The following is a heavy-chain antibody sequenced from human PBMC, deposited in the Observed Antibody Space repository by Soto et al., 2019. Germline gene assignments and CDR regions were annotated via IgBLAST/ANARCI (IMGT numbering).Heavy chain of an antibody. Sequence: GGSLRLSCAASGFTFSSYSMNWVRQAPGKGLEWVSYISSSSSTIYYADSVKGRFTISRDNAKNSLYLQMNSLRAEDTAVYYCAREIVNGDYDHDAFDIWGQGTMVTVSS. V-gene: IGHV3-48*01. J-gene: IGHJ3*02. D-gene: IGHD4-17*01. CDR3: AREIVNGDYDHDAFDI. CDR2: ISSSSSTI. CDR1: GFTFSSYS.